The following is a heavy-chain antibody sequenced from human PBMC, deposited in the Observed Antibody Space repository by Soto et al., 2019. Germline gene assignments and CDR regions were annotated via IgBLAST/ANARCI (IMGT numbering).Heavy chain of an antibody. Sequence: QVQLVQSGAEVKKPGASVKVSCKASGYTFTSYGISWVRQAPGQGLEWMGWISAYNGNTNYAQKLQGRVTMTTDTSTSTAYMELRILRSDDTAVYYCARIIPGRDDSSGLGVDYWGQGTLVTVSS. D-gene: IGHD3-22*01. V-gene: IGHV1-18*01. CDR3: ARIIPGRDDSSGLGVDY. J-gene: IGHJ4*02. CDR1: GYTFTSYG. CDR2: ISAYNGNT.